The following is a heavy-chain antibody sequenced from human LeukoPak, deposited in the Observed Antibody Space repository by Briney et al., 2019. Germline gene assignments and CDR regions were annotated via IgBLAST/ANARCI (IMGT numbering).Heavy chain of an antibody. D-gene: IGHD3-22*01. CDR1: GFTFTSYK. V-gene: IGHV3-48*03. CDR3: ARGDYYHSSLFFY. J-gene: IGHJ4*02. CDR2: ISSSGSAT. Sequence: GGSLRLSCAASGFTFTSYKMNWVRQAPGKGLEWVSYISSSGSATNYAHSVKGRFTISRDTAKNSLYLQMSSLRAEDTAVYYFARGDYYHSSLFFYCGEGALVTVSS.